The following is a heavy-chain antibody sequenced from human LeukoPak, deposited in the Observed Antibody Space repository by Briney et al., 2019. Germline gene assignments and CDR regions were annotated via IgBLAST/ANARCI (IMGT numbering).Heavy chain of an antibody. CDR3: AREPGVIVATILYHDAFDI. CDR2: IYTSGST. CDR1: GGSISSYY. Sequence: SETLSLTCTVSGGSISSYYWSWIRQPAGKGLEWIGRIYTSGSTNYNPSLKSRVTMSVDTSKNQFSLKLSSVTAADTAVYYCAREPGVIVATILYHDAFDIWGQGTMVTVSS. V-gene: IGHV4-4*07. D-gene: IGHD5-12*01. J-gene: IGHJ3*02.